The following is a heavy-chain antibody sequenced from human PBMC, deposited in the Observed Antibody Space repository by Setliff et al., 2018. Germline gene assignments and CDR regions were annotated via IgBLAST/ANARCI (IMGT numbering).Heavy chain of an antibody. J-gene: IGHJ6*02. Sequence: ASVKVSCKASGYTFTSYAMHWVRQAPGQRLEWMGGINAGNGNTKYSQKFQGRVTITRDTSASTAYMELSSLRSEDTAVYYCARDRGQLANGMDVWGQGTTVTVSS. CDR1: GYTFTSYA. CDR2: INAGNGNT. D-gene: IGHD6-6*01. CDR3: ARDRGQLANGMDV. V-gene: IGHV1-3*01.